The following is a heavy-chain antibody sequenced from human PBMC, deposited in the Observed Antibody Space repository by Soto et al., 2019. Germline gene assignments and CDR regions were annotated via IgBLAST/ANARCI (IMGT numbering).Heavy chain of an antibody. Sequence: GGSLRLSCEASGFTFSSCWMHWVRQAPGKGLVWVSRISSDGSSTNYADSVKGRFTISRDNAKNMLYLQMKNLRAEDTAVYYCASLYSSAWARDYWGQGTLVTVPQ. D-gene: IGHD6-19*01. CDR2: ISSDGSST. CDR3: ASLYSSAWARDY. J-gene: IGHJ4*02. CDR1: GFTFSSCW. V-gene: IGHV3-74*01.